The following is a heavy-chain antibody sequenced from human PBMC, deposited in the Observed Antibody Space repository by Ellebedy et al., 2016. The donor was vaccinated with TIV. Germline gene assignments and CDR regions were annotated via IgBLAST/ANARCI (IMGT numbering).Heavy chain of an antibody. Sequence: GESLKISXAASGFTFSSHAMNWVRQAPGKGLEWVSGISGSGGSTYYADSVKGRFTISRDNSKNTLYLLMNSLRAEDTAVYYFALGDTMVRHWGQGTLVTVSS. D-gene: IGHD3-10*01. J-gene: IGHJ1*01. CDR3: ALGDTMVRH. CDR1: GFTFSSHA. CDR2: ISGSGGST. V-gene: IGHV3-23*01.